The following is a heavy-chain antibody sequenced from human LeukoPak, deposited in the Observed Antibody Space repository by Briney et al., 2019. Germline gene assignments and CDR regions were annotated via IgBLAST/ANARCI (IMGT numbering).Heavy chain of an antibody. D-gene: IGHD1-26*01. J-gene: IGHJ2*01. CDR2: ISSSGSTI. V-gene: IGHV3-48*03. CDR3: ARGSEIVGASTGYWYFDL. CDR1: VFTFSRYE. Sequence: PGGALRLSCAASVFTFSRYEMNGVGQAPGEXREGVSYISSSGSTIYYEDSVKGRFTISRDSAKNSLYLQMNSLRAEDTAVYYCARGSEIVGASTGYWYFDLWGRGTLVTVSS.